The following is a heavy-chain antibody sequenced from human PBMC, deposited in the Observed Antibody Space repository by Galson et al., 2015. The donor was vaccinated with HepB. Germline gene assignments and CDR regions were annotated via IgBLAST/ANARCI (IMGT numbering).Heavy chain of an antibody. V-gene: IGHV5-51*01. J-gene: IGHJ6*02. CDR1: GYSFGNSW. CDR3: ARLDRFVDV. CDR2: IYPDDSDT. D-gene: IGHD2-2*03. Sequence: QSGAEVKKAGESLKISCKGSGYSFGNSWIGWVRQMPGKGLEWMGSIYPDDSDTRYSPSFQGQVTISVDKSINTAYLLWSSLKSSDTAMYYCARLDRFVDVWGQGTTVTVSS.